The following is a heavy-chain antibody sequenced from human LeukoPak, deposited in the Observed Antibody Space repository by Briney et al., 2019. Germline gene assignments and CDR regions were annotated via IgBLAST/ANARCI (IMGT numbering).Heavy chain of an antibody. CDR2: IYYSGST. Sequence: PSETLSLTCAVSGDSISSGGHSWSWIRQPPGKGLEWIGYIYYSGSTYYNPSLKSRVTISVDTSKNQFSLKLSSVTAADTAVYYCAREAMVRGVTHYFDYWGQGTLVTVSS. V-gene: IGHV4-30-2*01. J-gene: IGHJ4*02. CDR1: GDSISSGGHS. D-gene: IGHD3-10*01. CDR3: AREAMVRGVTHYFDY.